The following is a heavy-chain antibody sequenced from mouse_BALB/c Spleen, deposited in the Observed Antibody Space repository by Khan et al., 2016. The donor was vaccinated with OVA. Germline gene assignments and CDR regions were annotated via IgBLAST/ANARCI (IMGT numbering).Heavy chain of an antibody. J-gene: IGHJ3*01. CDR3: AYYEYCDWFAY. CDR1: GYSITSGYS. V-gene: IGHV3-1*02. D-gene: IGHD2-4*01. CDR2: IPYSGST. Sequence: EVQLQESGPDLVKPSQSLSLTCTVTGYSITSGYSRYWIRQLPGNQLERMGFIPYSGSTNYNPSLTGQILITRDKSNNQLFLQLNSVTSEDSATYYCAYYEYCDWFAYWGQGTLVTVSA.